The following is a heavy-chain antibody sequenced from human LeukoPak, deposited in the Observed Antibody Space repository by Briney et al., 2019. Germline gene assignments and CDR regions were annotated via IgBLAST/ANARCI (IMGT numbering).Heavy chain of an antibody. V-gene: IGHV3-74*01. J-gene: IGHJ2*01. CDR3: APGPPWFLHP. CDR1: GYTFSSYW. Sequence: GGSLRLSCAASGYTFSSYWMHWVRQAPGKGLVRVSRINGDGSSTAYADSVKGRFTISRDNAKNTLYLQMNSLTAEDTAVYYCAPGPPWFLHPRGRGTLVTVSS. CDR2: INGDGSST.